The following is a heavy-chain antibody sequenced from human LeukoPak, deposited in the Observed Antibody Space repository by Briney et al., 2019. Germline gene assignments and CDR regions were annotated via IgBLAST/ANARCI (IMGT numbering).Heavy chain of an antibody. D-gene: IGHD3-22*01. CDR1: GYTFTSYG. Sequence: ASVKVSCKAPGYTFTSYGISWVRQAPGQGLEWMGWISAYNGNTNYAQKLQGRVTMTTDTSTSTAYMELRSLRSDDTAVYYCARDGLDYYDSHDAFDIWGQGTMVTVSS. CDR3: ARDGLDYYDSHDAFDI. CDR2: ISAYNGNT. V-gene: IGHV1-18*01. J-gene: IGHJ3*02.